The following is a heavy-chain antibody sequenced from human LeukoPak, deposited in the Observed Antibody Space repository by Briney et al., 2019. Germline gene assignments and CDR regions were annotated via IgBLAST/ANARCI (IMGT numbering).Heavy chain of an antibody. D-gene: IGHD3-10*01. Sequence: GASVKVSCKTSGGAFSTHTINWVRQAPGQGLEWMGRIIPVFDKTNYAQKFQGRVTITADKSTSTAYMDLSSLKSEDTATYYCARGGRVSTGAYFHYWGQGTLVTVSS. CDR2: IIPVFDKT. CDR1: GGAFSTHT. J-gene: IGHJ4*02. V-gene: IGHV1-69*08. CDR3: ARGGRVSTGAYFHY.